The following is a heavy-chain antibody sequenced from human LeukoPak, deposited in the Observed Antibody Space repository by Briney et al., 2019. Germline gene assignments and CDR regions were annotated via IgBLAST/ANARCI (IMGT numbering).Heavy chain of an antibody. D-gene: IGHD6-13*01. CDR3: ARVSSSWSHWFDP. Sequence: SETLSLTCTVSSGSITNYYWSWIRQPPGKGLEWIGSIYHSGSAYYNPSLKSRVTISVDTSKNQFSLKLSSVTAADTAVYYCARVSSSWSHWFDPWGQGTLVTVSS. CDR1: SGSITNYY. V-gene: IGHV4-59*12. J-gene: IGHJ5*02. CDR2: IYHSGSA.